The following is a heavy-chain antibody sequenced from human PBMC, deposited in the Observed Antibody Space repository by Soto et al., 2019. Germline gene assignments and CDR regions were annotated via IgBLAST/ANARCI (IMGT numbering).Heavy chain of an antibody. J-gene: IGHJ3*02. D-gene: IGHD4-17*01. V-gene: IGHV3-15*07. CDR2: IKSKTDGGTT. Sequence: EVQLVESGGGLVKPGGSLRLSCAASGFTFSNAWMNWVRQAPGKGLEWVGRIKSKTDGGTTDYAAPVKGRFTISRDDSKNTLYLQMNSLKTEDTAVYYCTTPDPYGDYKNDAFDIWGQGTMVTVSS. CDR3: TTPDPYGDYKNDAFDI. CDR1: GFTFSNAW.